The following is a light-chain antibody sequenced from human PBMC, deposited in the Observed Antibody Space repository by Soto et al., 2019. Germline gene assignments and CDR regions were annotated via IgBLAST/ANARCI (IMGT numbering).Light chain of an antibody. CDR3: QEYNKYRCR. Sequence: DIQMTQSPSTLSASIGDRVTITCRASEGVRSWLAWYQQKPGKAPKFLIYKASSLESWVPSRLSGSGSGTELTITISGPQPDDFATSNGQEYNKYRCRVGQVTMVDI. CDR1: EGVRSW. CDR2: KAS. V-gene: IGKV1-5*03. J-gene: IGKJ1*01.